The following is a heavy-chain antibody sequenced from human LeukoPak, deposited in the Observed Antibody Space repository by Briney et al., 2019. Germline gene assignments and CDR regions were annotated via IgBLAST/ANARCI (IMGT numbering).Heavy chain of an antibody. CDR3: AKVVSGFHFDC. Sequence: GGSLRLSFAASGFTFSSYSMNWVSQAPGKGLEWVSSISSSSSYIYYADSVKGRFTISRDNSQNTLYLQMNTLRAEDTAVYYCAKVVSGFHFDCWGQGTLVTVSS. V-gene: IGHV3-21*04. J-gene: IGHJ4*02. CDR2: ISSSSSYI. CDR1: GFTFSSYS. D-gene: IGHD1-26*01.